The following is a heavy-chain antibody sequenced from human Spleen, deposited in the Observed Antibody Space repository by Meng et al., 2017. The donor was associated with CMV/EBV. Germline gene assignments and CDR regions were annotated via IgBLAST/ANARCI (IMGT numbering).Heavy chain of an antibody. CDR3: AKDMVRGVITGRYYYGMDV. Sequence: GESLKISCAASGFTFDDYAMHWVRQAPGKGLEWVASLRYDKSADYYADFAKGRFTISRDNSKNALFLQMTNLRPEDTAVYYCAKDMVRGVITGRYYYGMDVWGQGTTVTVSS. D-gene: IGHD3-10*01. CDR1: GFTFDDYA. J-gene: IGHJ6*02. V-gene: IGHV3-30*02. CDR2: LRYDKSAD.